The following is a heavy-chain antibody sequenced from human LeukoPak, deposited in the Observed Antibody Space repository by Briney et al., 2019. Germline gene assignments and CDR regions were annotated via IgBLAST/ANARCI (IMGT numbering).Heavy chain of an antibody. CDR2: INSSSSTI. CDR3: ARPYCSGGNCYFFFDY. CDR1: GFTFSSYS. D-gene: IGHD2-15*01. J-gene: IGHJ4*02. V-gene: IGHV3-48*01. Sequence: GGSLRLSCAASGFTFSSYSMNWVRQPPGKGLEWVSYINSSSSTIYYADSVKGRFTISRDNAKNSLFLQMNSLRAEDTAVYYCARPYCSGGNCYFFFDYWGQGTLVTVSS.